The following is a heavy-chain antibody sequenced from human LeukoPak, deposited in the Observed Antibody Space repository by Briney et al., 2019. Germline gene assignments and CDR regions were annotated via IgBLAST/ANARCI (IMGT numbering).Heavy chain of an antibody. V-gene: IGHV3-21*05. Sequence: NPGGSLRLSCAASGFTFSLYAMNWVRQAPGKGPEWVSYINDDSSDIHYAGSVRGRFTISRDDARKTLYLQLSSLRVEDTAVYYCARDTFQPGLIDSWGQGTLVTVSS. CDR2: INDDSSDI. J-gene: IGHJ4*02. D-gene: IGHD2-2*01. CDR1: GFTFSLYA. CDR3: ARDTFQPGLIDS.